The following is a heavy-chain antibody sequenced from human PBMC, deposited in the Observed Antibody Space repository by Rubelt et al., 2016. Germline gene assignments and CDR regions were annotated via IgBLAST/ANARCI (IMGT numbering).Heavy chain of an antibody. CDR2: IYYSGST. J-gene: IGHJ4*02. D-gene: IGHD3-3*01. CDR1: GGSISSSSYY. CDR3: ARGRFLEWLPPDY. V-gene: IGHV4-39*01. Sequence: QLQLQESGPGLVKPSETLSLTCTVSGGSISSSSYYWGWIRQPPGKGLEWIGSIYYSGSTYYNPSLKSRVTISVDTAKNQFSLRLSSGTAADTAVDYCARGRFLEWLPPDYWGQGTLVTVSS.